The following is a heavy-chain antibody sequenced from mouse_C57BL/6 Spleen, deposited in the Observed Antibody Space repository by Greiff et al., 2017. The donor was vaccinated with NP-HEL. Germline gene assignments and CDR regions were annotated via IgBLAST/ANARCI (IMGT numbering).Heavy chain of an antibody. CDR3: ARGGYGFDY. V-gene: IGHV1-61*01. D-gene: IGHD2-2*01. Sequence: QVHVKQPGAELVRPGSSVKLSCKASGYTFTSYWMDWVKQRPGQGLEWIGNIYPSDSETHYNQKFKDKATLTVDKSSSTAYMQLSSLTSEDSAVYYCARGGYGFDYWGQGTTLTVSS. CDR1: GYTFTSYW. CDR2: IYPSDSET. J-gene: IGHJ2*01.